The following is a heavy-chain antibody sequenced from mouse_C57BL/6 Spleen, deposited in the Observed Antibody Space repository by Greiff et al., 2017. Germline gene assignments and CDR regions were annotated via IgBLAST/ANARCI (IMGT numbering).Heavy chain of an antibody. CDR1: GYTFTDYY. V-gene: IGHV1-76*01. CDR2: IYPGSGNT. Sequence: VKLMESGAELVRPGASVKLSCKASGYTFTDYYINWVKQRPGQGLEWIARIYPGSGNTYYNEKFKGKATLTAEKSSSTAYMQLSSLTSEDSAVYFCARGGYGYDVAWFAYWGQGTLVTVSA. J-gene: IGHJ3*01. CDR3: ARGGYGYDVAWFAY. D-gene: IGHD2-2*01.